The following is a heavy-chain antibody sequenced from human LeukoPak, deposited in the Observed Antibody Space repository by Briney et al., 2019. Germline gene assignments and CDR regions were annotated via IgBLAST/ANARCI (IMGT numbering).Heavy chain of an antibody. J-gene: IGHJ4*02. V-gene: IGHV3-30-3*01. CDR3: ARNPGYYDSSGYSPHFDY. CDR2: ISYDGSNK. D-gene: IGHD3-22*01. Sequence: PGGSLRLSCAASGFTFSSYAMHWVRQAPGKGLEWVAVISYDGSNKYYADSVKGRFTISRDNSKNTLYLQMNSLRAEDTAVYYCARNPGYYDSSGYSPHFDYWGQGTLVTVSS. CDR1: GFTFSSYA.